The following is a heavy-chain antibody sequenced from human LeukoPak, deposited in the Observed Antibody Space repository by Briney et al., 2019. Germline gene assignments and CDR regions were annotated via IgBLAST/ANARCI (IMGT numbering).Heavy chain of an antibody. CDR1: GGSISSSSYY. CDR3: ARQKWLPAPPYNWFDP. D-gene: IGHD3-22*01. CDR2: IYYSGST. V-gene: IGHV4-39*01. Sequence: SETLPLTCTVSGGSISSSSYYWGWIRQPPGKGLEWIGSIYYSGSTYYNPSLKSRVTISVDTSKNQFSLKLSSVTAADTAVYYCARQKWLPAPPYNWFDPWGQGTLVTVSS. J-gene: IGHJ5*02.